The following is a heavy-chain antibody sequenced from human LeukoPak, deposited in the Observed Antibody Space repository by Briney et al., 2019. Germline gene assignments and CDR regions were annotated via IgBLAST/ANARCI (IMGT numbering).Heavy chain of an antibody. CDR2: ISYDGSNK. CDR3: AKDRPDSSSRYNLLDP. J-gene: IGHJ5*02. CDR1: GFTFSSYA. D-gene: IGHD6-13*01. Sequence: GGSLRLSCAASGFTFSSYAMHWVRQAPGKGLEWVAVISYDGSNKYYADSVKGRFTISRDNSKNTLYLQMNSLRAEDTAVYYCAKDRPDSSSRYNLLDPWGQGTLVTVSS. V-gene: IGHV3-30*04.